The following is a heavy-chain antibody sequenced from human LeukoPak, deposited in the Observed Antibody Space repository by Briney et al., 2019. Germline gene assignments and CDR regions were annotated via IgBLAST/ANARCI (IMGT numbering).Heavy chain of an antibody. CDR2: IYYSGST. CDR3: ASGYDYYYGMGV. J-gene: IGHJ6*02. V-gene: IGHV4-59*08. CDR1: GGSISSYY. Sequence: SETLSLTCTVSGGSISSYYWSWIRQPPGKGLEWIGYIYYSGSTNHNPSLKSRVTISVDTSKNQFSLKLSSVTAADTAVYYCASGYDYYYGMGVRGQGTTVTVSS. D-gene: IGHD6-13*01.